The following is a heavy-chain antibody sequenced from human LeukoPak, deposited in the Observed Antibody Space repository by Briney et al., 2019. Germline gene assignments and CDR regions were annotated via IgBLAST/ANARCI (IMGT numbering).Heavy chain of an antibody. CDR1: GYTLTELS. D-gene: IGHD1-26*01. CDR3: ATGVPLQVGATNKDYYYYYGMDV. Sequence: ASVKVSCKVSGYTLTELSMHWVRQAPGKGLEWMGGFDSEDGETIYAQKFQGRVTMTEDTSTDTAYMELSSLRSEDTAVYYCATGVPLQVGATNKDYYYYYGMDVWGQGTTVTVSS. J-gene: IGHJ6*02. V-gene: IGHV1-24*01. CDR2: FDSEDGET.